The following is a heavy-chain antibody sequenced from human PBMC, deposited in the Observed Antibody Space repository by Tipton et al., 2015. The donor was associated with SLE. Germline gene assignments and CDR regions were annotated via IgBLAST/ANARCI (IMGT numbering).Heavy chain of an antibody. J-gene: IGHJ3*02. Sequence: TLSLTCAVYGGSFSGYYWSWIRQPPGKGLEWIGYIYYSGSTNYNPSLKSRVTISVDTSKNQFSLKLSSVTAADTAVYYCARGLGRWAFDIWGQGTMVTVSS. CDR2: IYYSGST. CDR1: GGSFSGYY. CDR3: ARGLGRWAFDI. D-gene: IGHD1-1*01. V-gene: IGHV4-34*01.